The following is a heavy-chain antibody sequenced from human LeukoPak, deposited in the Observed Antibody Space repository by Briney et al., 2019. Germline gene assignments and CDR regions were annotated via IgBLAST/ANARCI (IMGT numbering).Heavy chain of an antibody. J-gene: IGHJ4*02. CDR2: ISGSGGST. D-gene: IGHD6-13*01. CDR1: GSTFSSYA. V-gene: IGHV3-23*01. Sequence: GGSLRLSCAASGSTFSSYAMSWVRQAPGKGLEWVSAISGSGGSTYYADSVKGRFTISRDNSKNTLYLQMNSLRAEDTAVYYCAKVIESGSDIAAAGTFDYWGQGTLVTVSS. CDR3: AKVIESGSDIAAAGTFDY.